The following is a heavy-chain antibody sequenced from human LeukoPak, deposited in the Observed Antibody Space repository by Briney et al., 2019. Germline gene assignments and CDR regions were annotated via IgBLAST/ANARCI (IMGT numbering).Heavy chain of an antibody. D-gene: IGHD2/OR15-2a*01. CDR1: GFTFSGHN. CDR2: ISSSSSTI. CDR3: ARTLHDSPTNAFDI. V-gene: IGHV3-48*01. J-gene: IGHJ3*02. Sequence: PGGSLRLSCAASGFTFSGHNMNWVRQAPGKGLEWVSYISSSSSTIYYADSVKGRFTISRDNAKNSLYLQMNSLRAEDTAVYYCARTLHDSPTNAFDIWGQGTMVTVSS.